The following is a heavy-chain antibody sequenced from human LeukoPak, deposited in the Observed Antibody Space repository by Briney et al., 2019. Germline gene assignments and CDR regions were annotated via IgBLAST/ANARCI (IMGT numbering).Heavy chain of an antibody. D-gene: IGHD3-9*01. CDR2: IIPIFGTA. CDR3: ASRPNYDPLTGYIFDY. CDR1: GGTFSSYT. J-gene: IGHJ4*02. V-gene: IGHV1-69*05. Sequence: GASVKVSCKASGGTFSSYTINWVRQAPGQGLEWMGGIIPIFGTANYAQKFQGRVTITTDESTSTAYMELSSLRSEDTAVYYCASRPNYDPLTGYIFDYWGQGTLVTVSS.